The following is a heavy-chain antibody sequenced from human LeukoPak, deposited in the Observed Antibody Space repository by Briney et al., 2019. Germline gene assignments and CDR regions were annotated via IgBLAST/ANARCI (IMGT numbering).Heavy chain of an antibody. CDR1: GYTFTRYG. V-gene: IGHV1-18*01. CDR2: ISASNGNT. Sequence: ASVRVSCKASGYTFTRYGISWVRQAPGQGLQWLGWISASNGNTNYAQKFRDRITMSTDTSTGTAYLDVRSLTSDDTAVYYCARDHSNWNYAPDFWGQGTLVIVSS. J-gene: IGHJ4*02. CDR3: ARDHSNWNYAPDF. D-gene: IGHD1-7*01.